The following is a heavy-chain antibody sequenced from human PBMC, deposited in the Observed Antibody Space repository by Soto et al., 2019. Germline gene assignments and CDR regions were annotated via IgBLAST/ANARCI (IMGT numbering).Heavy chain of an antibody. CDR3: AKEPYYDILTGYPHLDY. D-gene: IGHD3-9*01. J-gene: IGHJ4*02. V-gene: IGHV3-23*01. Sequence: EVQLLESGGGLVQPGGSLRLSCAASGFTFSSYAMSWVRQAPGKGLEWVSAISGSGGSTYYADSVKGRFTISRDNSXNXQYLQMNSLRAEDTAVYYCAKEPYYDILTGYPHLDYWGQGTLVTVSS. CDR2: ISGSGGST. CDR1: GFTFSSYA.